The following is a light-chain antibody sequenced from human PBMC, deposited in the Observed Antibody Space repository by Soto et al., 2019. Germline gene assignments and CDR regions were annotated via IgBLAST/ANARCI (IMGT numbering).Light chain of an antibody. CDR3: QHYYTTPVT. J-gene: IGKJ5*01. Sequence: DIVMTQSPDSLAVSLGERATIRCESSQSILSTFNNKNQIAWYQQKPGQPPKLLISWASTREFGVPDRFSGSGSEPDFTLTVSSVQAEDVATYFCQHYYTTPVTFGQGTRLEIK. CDR1: QSILSTFNNKNQ. V-gene: IGKV4-1*01. CDR2: WAS.